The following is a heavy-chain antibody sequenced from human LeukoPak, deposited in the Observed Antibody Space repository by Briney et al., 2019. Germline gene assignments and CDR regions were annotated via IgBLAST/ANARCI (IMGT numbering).Heavy chain of an antibody. CDR1: GSTFSSYG. Sequence: GGSLRLSCAASGSTFSSYGMHWVRQAPGKGREWVAFIRYDGSNKYYADSVKGRFTISRDNSKNTLYLQMNSLRAEDTAVYYCANYPSSWYPTADYYYYMDVWGKGTTVTVSS. CDR2: IRYDGSNK. V-gene: IGHV3-30*02. J-gene: IGHJ6*03. CDR3: ANYPSSWYPTADYYYYMDV. D-gene: IGHD6-13*01.